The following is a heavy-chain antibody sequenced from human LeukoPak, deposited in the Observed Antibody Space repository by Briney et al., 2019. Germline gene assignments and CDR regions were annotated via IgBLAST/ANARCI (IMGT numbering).Heavy chain of an antibody. CDR2: ISSSGSTI. CDR1: GFTFSSYE. D-gene: IGHD6-13*01. CDR3: AREGAAAETDY. Sequence: PGGTLRLSCAASGFTFSSYEMNWVRQAPGKGLEWVSYISSSGSTIYYADSVKGRFTISRDNAKNSLYLQMNSLRAEDTAVYYCAREGAAAETDYWGQGTLVTVSS. V-gene: IGHV3-48*03. J-gene: IGHJ4*02.